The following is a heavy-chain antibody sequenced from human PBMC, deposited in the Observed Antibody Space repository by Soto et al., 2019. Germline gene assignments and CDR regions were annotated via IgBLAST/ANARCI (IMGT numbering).Heavy chain of an antibody. CDR3: ARPYCSGADTDV. Sequence: PGESLKISCKGSGYNFISYWISWVRQMPGKGLEWMGRIDPSDSYTNYSPSFQGHVTISADKSISTAYLQWSSLKASDTAMYYCARPYCSGADTDVCGQGTTVTVSS. D-gene: IGHD2-15*01. CDR2: IDPSDSYT. J-gene: IGHJ6*02. CDR1: GYNFISYW. V-gene: IGHV5-10-1*01.